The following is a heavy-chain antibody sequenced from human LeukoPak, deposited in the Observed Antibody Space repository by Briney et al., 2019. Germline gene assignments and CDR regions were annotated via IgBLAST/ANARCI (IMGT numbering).Heavy chain of an antibody. Sequence: PGGSLRLSCAASGFTFSSYSMNWIRQAPGKGLEWLSYISSGSGTIYYADSVKGRFTISRDNAKSSLYLQMNSLRDEDTAVYYCARDAYYYDSSGQLTYWGQGTLVTVSS. V-gene: IGHV3-48*02. CDR3: ARDAYYYDSSGQLTY. CDR2: ISSGSGTI. D-gene: IGHD3-22*01. J-gene: IGHJ4*02. CDR1: GFTFSSYS.